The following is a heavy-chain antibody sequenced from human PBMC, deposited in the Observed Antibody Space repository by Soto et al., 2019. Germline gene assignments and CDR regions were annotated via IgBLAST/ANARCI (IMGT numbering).Heavy chain of an antibody. CDR1: GYTFTSYY. Sequence: GASVKVSCTASGYTFTSYYMHWVRQAPGQGLEWMGIINPSGGSTSYAQKFQGRVTMTRDTSTSTVYMELSSLRSEDTAVYYCARDVGDYGAYYYGMDVWGQGTTVTVSS. CDR2: INPSGGST. D-gene: IGHD4-17*01. CDR3: ARDVGDYGAYYYGMDV. V-gene: IGHV1-46*01. J-gene: IGHJ6*02.